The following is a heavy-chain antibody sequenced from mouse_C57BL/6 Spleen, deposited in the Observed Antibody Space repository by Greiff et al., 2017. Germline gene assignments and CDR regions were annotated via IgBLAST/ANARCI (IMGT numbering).Heavy chain of an antibody. V-gene: IGHV1-55*01. CDR1: GYTFTSYW. D-gene: IGHD1-2*01. Sequence: QVQLQQPGAELVKPGASVKMSCKASGYTFTSYWITWVKQRPGQGLEWIGDIYPGSGSTNYNEKFKSKATLTVDTSSSTAYMQLSSLTSEDSSFYYCARSLRWGYYAMDYWGQGTSVTVSS. CDR3: ARSLRWGYYAMDY. J-gene: IGHJ4*01. CDR2: IYPGSGST.